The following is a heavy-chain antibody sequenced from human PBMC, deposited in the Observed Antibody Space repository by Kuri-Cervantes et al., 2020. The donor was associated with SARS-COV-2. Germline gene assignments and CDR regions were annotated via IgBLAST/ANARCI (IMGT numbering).Heavy chain of an antibody. Sequence: LSLTCAASGFTFSSYGMHWVRQAPGKGLEWVAVIWYDGSNKYYADSVKGRFTISRDNSKNTLYLQVNSLRAEDTAVYYCARTLPRYCSSTSCGRNWFDPWGQGTLVTVSS. CDR3: ARTLPRYCSSTSCGRNWFDP. CDR2: IWYDGSNK. CDR1: GFTFSSYG. D-gene: IGHD2-2*01. V-gene: IGHV3-33*01. J-gene: IGHJ5*02.